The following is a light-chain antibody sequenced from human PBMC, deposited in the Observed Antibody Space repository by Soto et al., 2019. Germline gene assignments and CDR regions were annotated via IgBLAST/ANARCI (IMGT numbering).Light chain of an antibody. CDR1: QSVSSN. Sequence: EIVMTQSPATLSVSPGERATLSCRASQSVSSNLAWYQQKPGQAPRLLIYGASTRATGIPARFSGSGSGTEFTLTISSLQSEDFAVYYRQQYNNWPPVTFGQGTKV. CDR2: GAS. J-gene: IGKJ1*01. CDR3: QQYNNWPPVT. V-gene: IGKV3-15*01.